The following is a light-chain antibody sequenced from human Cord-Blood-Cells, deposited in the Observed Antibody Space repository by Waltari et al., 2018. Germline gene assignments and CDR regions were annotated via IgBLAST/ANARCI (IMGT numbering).Light chain of an antibody. Sequence: QSALTQPASVSGSPGQSITISCTGTSSDVGGYKYVSWYQQHPGKAPKLMIYDVINRPSGVSNRFSGSTSGNTASLTISGLQAEDEADYYCSSYTSSSTLVFGAGTKVTVL. CDR1: SSDVGGYKY. CDR2: DVI. J-gene: IGLJ1*01. V-gene: IGLV2-14*01. CDR3: SSYTSSSTLV.